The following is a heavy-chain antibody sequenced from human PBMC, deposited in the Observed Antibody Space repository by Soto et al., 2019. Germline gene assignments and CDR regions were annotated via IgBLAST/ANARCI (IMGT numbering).Heavy chain of an antibody. J-gene: IGHJ4*01. D-gene: IGHD2-2*02. CDR1: GYTFTNYG. CDR2: VSAYNGER. V-gene: IGHV1-18*01. CDR3: PTGSSIPASGHY. Sequence: QVQLVQSGAEVKKPGASVKVSCKASGYTFTNYGINWVRQAPGQGLEWLGWVSAYNGERRYAQRVQARVIMTTDTSQTTGYMALRSLRSEDTAVYCCPTGSSIPASGHYWGQGTLVT.